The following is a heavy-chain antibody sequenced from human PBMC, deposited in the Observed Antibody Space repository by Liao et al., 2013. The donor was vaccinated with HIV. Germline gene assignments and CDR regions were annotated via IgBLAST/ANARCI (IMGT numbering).Heavy chain of an antibody. V-gene: IGHV4-39*07. J-gene: IGHJ3*02. CDR2: FYYSGTT. Sequence: QLQLQESGPGLVKPSETLSLTCTVSAGSISSSSYYWGWIRQPPGKGLEWIGTFYYSGTTYYNPSLKSRVTISVDTSKNEFSLNLTSVTAADTAVYYCARDGVLWFGELSDAFDIWGQGTMVTVSS. D-gene: IGHD3-10*01. CDR1: AGSISSSSYY. CDR3: ARDGVLWFGELSDAFDI.